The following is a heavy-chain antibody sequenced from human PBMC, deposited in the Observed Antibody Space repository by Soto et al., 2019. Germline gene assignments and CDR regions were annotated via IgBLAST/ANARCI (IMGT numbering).Heavy chain of an antibody. CDR2: INHSGST. D-gene: IGHD3-10*01. Sequence: PSETLSLTCTVYGGSFSGYYWSWIRQPPGKGLEWIGEINHSGSTNYNPSLKSRVTISVDTSKNQFSLKLSSVTAADTAVYYCARAAITMVRGVDNWFDPWGQGTLVTVSS. J-gene: IGHJ5*02. V-gene: IGHV4-34*01. CDR3: ARAAITMVRGVDNWFDP. CDR1: GGSFSGYY.